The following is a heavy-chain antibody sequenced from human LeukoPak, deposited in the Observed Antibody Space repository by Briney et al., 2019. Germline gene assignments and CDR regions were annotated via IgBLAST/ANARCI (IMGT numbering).Heavy chain of an antibody. J-gene: IGHJ3*02. Sequence: SETLSLTCTVSGGSISGYYWSWIRQPPGTGLECIGYIYYSGSTNYNPSLKSRVTISVDTSKNQFSLRLSSVTAADTAVYYCARVLAGSGAFDIWGQGTMVTVSA. V-gene: IGHV4-59*01. CDR2: IYYSGST. D-gene: IGHD3-10*01. CDR1: GGSISGYY. CDR3: ARVLAGSGAFDI.